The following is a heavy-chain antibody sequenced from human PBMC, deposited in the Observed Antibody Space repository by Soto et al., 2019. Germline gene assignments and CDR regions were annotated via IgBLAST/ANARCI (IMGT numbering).Heavy chain of an antibody. CDR3: ATGSGADYPFDI. J-gene: IGHJ3*02. V-gene: IGHV3-72*01. CDR2: IRNKANSYTT. D-gene: IGHD3-3*01. Sequence: EVQLVESGGGLVQPGGSLRLSCAVSGFTFSDHYMDWVRQAPGKGLEWVGHIRNKANSYTTEYAASVRGRFTISRDDSKNSLYLHMNSLITEDTAVYYCATGSGADYPFDIWGQGTIVTVSS. CDR1: GFTFSDHY.